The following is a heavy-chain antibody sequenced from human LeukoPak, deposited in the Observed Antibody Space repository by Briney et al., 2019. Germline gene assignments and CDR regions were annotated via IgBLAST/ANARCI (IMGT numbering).Heavy chain of an antibody. CDR1: GGSINSSSYY. V-gene: IGHV4-39*07. D-gene: IGHD5-18*01. CDR2: IFYSGNT. Sequence: PSETLSLTCTVSGGSINSSSYYWGWIRQPPGKGLEWIGSIFYSGNTYDNPSLKSRVTISVDTSKNQFSLNLSSVTAADTAVYYCARYPGYSYTSKPHYYYMDVWGKGTTVTVSS. CDR3: ARYPGYSYTSKPHYYYMDV. J-gene: IGHJ6*03.